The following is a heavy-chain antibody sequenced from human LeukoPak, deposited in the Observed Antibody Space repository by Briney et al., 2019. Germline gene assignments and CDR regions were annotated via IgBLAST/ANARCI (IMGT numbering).Heavy chain of an antibody. J-gene: IGHJ4*02. CDR3: AREGGYDILTGYQDY. V-gene: IGHV1-2*02. D-gene: IGHD3-9*01. CDR2: INPNNGDT. Sequence: ASVKVSCKASGYIFTTYFIHWVRQAPGQGLEWMGWINPNNGDTNYVQKFQGRVTITRDTSISTAYMELTRLRSDDTAVYYCAREGGYDILTGYQDYWGQGTLVTVSS. CDR1: GYIFTTYF.